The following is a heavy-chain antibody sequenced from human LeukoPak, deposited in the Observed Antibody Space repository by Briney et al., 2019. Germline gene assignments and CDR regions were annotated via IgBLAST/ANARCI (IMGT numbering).Heavy chain of an antibody. Sequence: SETLSLTCTVSGGSISSYYWSWLRQPPGKGLEWIGYIYYSGSTNYNPSLKSRVTISVDTSKNQFSLKLSSVTAADTAVYYCAREKTVTTMVADYYYGMDVWGQGTTVTVSS. CDR1: GGSISSYY. D-gene: IGHD4-17*01. CDR2: IYYSGST. J-gene: IGHJ6*02. V-gene: IGHV4-59*01. CDR3: AREKTVTTMVADYYYGMDV.